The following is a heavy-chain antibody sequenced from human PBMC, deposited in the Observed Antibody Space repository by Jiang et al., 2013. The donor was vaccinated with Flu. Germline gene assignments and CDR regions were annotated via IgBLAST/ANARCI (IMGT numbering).Heavy chain of an antibody. CDR1: GFTFGSYG. CDR2: IWYDGTNR. CDR3: IRGFDIVDI. Sequence: QLVESGGGVVQPGRSLRLSCAASGFTFGSYGMHWVRQAPGKGLEWVAVIWYDGTNRNYADSVKGRFTISRDNSKNTLHLQMSSLRPEDTAVYYCIRGFDIVDIWGQGTMVTVSS. J-gene: IGHJ3*02. D-gene: IGHD2-15*01. V-gene: IGHV3-33*08.